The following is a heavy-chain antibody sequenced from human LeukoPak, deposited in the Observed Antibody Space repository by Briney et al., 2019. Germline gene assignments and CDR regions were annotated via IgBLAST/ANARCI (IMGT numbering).Heavy chain of an antibody. V-gene: IGHV4-34*01. D-gene: IGHD3-10*01. CDR3: ARGPVYGSGSFPSRYYYYYYGMDV. CDR2: INHSGST. J-gene: IGHJ6*02. Sequence: PSETLSPTCAVYGGSFSGYYWSWIRQPPGKGLEWIGEINHSGSTNYNPSLKSRVTISVDTSKNQFSLKLSSVTAADTAVYYCARGPVYGSGSFPSRYYYYYYGMDVWGQGTTVTVSS. CDR1: GGSFSGYY.